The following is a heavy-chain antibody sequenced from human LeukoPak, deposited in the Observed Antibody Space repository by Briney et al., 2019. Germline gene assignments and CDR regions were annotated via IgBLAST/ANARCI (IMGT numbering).Heavy chain of an antibody. CDR1: GYSFTSYW. J-gene: IGHJ4*02. V-gene: IGHV5-51*01. CDR2: IYPGDSDT. CDR3: ARTNYDFWSGYYTAPLTH. D-gene: IGHD3-3*01. Sequence: GESLKISCKGSGYSFTSYWIGWVRQMPGKGLEWMGIIYPGDSDTRYSPSFQGQVTISADKSISTAYLQWSSLKASDTAMYYCARTNYDFWSGYYTAPLTHWGQGTLVTVSS.